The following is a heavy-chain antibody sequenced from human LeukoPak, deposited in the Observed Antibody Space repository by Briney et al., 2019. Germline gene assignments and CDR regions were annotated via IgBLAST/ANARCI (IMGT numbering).Heavy chain of an antibody. V-gene: IGHV3-21*01. J-gene: IGHJ6*02. CDR1: GFTLSSYT. CDR3: ANSETSGMDV. Sequence: GGSLRLSCAASGFTLSSYTMNWVRQAPGKGLEWVSSISSGSSYIYYGDSVKGRFTISRDNAKNSLYLQMNSLRAEDTAVYYCANSETSGMDVWGQGTTVTVSS. CDR2: ISSGSSYI. D-gene: IGHD2-2*01.